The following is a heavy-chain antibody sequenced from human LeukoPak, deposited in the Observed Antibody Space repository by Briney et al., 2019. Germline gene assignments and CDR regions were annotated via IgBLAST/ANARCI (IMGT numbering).Heavy chain of an antibody. J-gene: IGHJ4*02. D-gene: IGHD3-16*01. V-gene: IGHV3-7*01. CDR3: ARGGWGSYNYFDY. CDR2: IKQDGSAK. Sequence: GGSLRLSCAASGFTFSIFWMSWVRQAPGKGLEWVANIKQDGSAKYYVDTVKGRFTISRDNSKNTLYLQMNSLRAEDTAVYYCARGGWGSYNYFDYWGQGTLVTVSS. CDR1: GFTFSIFW.